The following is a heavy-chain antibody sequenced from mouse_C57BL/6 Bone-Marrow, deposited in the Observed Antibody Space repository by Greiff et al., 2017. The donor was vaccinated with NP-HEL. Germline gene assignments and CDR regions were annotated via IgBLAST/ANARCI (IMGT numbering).Heavy chain of an antibody. CDR2: INPNYGTT. D-gene: IGHD1-1*01. Sequence: VQLHQSGPELVKPGASVKISCKASGYSFTDYNMNWVKQSNGKSLEWIGVINPNYGTTSYNQKFKGKATLTVDQSSSTAYMQLNSLTSEDSAVYYCARSDYGSSLYYFDYWGQGTTLTVSS. J-gene: IGHJ2*01. CDR1: GYSFTDYN. V-gene: IGHV1-39*01. CDR3: ARSDYGSSLYYFDY.